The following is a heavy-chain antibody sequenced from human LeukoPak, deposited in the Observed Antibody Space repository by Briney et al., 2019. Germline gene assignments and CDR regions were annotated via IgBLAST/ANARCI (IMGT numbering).Heavy chain of an antibody. CDR2: ISSNGGST. V-gene: IGHV3-64*01. CDR1: GFTFSSYA. D-gene: IGHD2-15*01. CDR3: ARALRGFDY. J-gene: IGHJ4*02. Sequence: GGSLRLSCAASGFTFSSYAMHWVRQAPGKELEYVSAISSNGGSTYYANSVKGRFTISRDNSKNTLYLQMGSLRAEDMAVYYCARALRGFDYWGQGTLVTVSS.